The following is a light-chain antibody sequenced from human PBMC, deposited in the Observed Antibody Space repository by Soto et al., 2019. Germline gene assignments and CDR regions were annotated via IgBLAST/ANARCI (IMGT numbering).Light chain of an antibody. CDR3: QQYYSSPWT. CDR2: GAS. CDR1: QSISSSY. J-gene: IGKJ1*01. V-gene: IGKV3-20*01. Sequence: ESVLTQSPGTLSLSPGERATLSCRASQSISSSYLAWYQQKPGQAPRLLIYGASSRATGTPDRFSGSGSGTDFTLTISRLEPEDFAVYYCQQYYSSPWTLGLGTKVDI.